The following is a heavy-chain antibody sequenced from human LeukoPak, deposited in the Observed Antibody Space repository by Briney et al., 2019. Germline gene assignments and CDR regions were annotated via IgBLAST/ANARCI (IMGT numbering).Heavy chain of an antibody. V-gene: IGHV4-39*07. J-gene: IGHJ4*02. CDR1: GASISTRDYY. CDR2: INHSGST. Sequence: SETLSLTCSVSGASISTRDYYWSWIRQPPGKGLEWIGEINHSGSTNYHPSLEGRVTISVDTSKNQFSLKLTSVTAADTAVYYCARGGGSSWYVDYWGQGTLVTVSS. CDR3: ARGGGSSWYVDY. D-gene: IGHD6-13*01.